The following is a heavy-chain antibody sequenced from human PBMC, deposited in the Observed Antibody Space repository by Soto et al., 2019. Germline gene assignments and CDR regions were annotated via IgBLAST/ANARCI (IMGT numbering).Heavy chain of an antibody. V-gene: IGHV1-18*01. CDR2: ISAYNGNT. CDR3: ARCGYSYGPNIYSYFGMYV. CDR1: GYTFTSYG. D-gene: IGHD5-18*01. J-gene: IGHJ6*02. Sequence: ASVKGSCKASGYTFTSYGISWVRQAPGQGLEWMGWISAYNGNTNYAQKLQGRVTMTTDTSTSTAYMELRSLRSDDTAVYYCARCGYSYGPNIYSYFGMYVWSQGTTVTVSS.